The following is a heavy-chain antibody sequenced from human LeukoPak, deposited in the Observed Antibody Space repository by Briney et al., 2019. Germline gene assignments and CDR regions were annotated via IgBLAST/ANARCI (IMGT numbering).Heavy chain of an antibody. CDR3: AEGGSWDFDC. J-gene: IGHJ4*02. CDR2: IYHSGST. D-gene: IGHD3-16*01. Sequence: SETLSLTCTVSGYSISSGYYWGWIRQPPGKGLEWIGSIYHSGSTYYNPSLKSRVTISVDTSKNQFSLKLSSVTAADTAVYYCAEGGSWDFDCWGQGTLVTVSS. CDR1: GYSISSGYY. V-gene: IGHV4-38-2*02.